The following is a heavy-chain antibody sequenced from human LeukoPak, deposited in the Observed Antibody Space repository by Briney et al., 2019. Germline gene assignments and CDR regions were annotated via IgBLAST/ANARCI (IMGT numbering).Heavy chain of an antibody. CDR1: GFTFSSYA. CDR3: AKDLIVVVMTGAFDI. CDR2: IRYDESNE. V-gene: IGHV3-30*02. Sequence: GGSLRLSCAASGFTFSSYAMHWVRQAPGKGLEWVSFIRYDESNEYYADSVKGRFTISRDNSKNTLYLQLNSLRPEDTAVYYCAKDLIVVVMTGAFDIWGQGTMVTVSS. D-gene: IGHD2-21*01. J-gene: IGHJ3*02.